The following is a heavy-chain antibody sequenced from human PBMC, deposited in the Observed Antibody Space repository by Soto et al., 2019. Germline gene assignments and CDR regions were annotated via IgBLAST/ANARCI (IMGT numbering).Heavy chain of an antibody. D-gene: IGHD2-21*01. V-gene: IGHV3-11*01. Sequence: QVHLVESGGGLVKSGGSLRLSCAASGFMFTTYYMTWMRQAPGKGLEWVAYISADGSVMDYGDSVKGRFTISRDNAKKSLYLQMNNLRGEDTAGYYCAREQAYWGNGGCLGFDYLGPGTLISV. J-gene: IGHJ4*02. CDR2: ISADGSVM. CDR3: AREQAYWGNGGCLGFDY. CDR1: GFMFTTYY.